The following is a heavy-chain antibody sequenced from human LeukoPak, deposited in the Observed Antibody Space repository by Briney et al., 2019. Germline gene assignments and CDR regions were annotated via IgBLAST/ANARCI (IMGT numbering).Heavy chain of an antibody. D-gene: IGHD2-15*01. Sequence: SETLSLTCTVSGGSITIYYWSWLRQPAGKGLEWIGRIYTSGSTNYNPSLKSRVTMSVDTSKNQFSLKLSSVTAADTAVYYCAKEFHCSGGSCYVSAFDIWGQGTMVTVSS. CDR2: IYTSGST. CDR3: AKEFHCSGGSCYVSAFDI. CDR1: GGSITIYY. V-gene: IGHV4-4*07. J-gene: IGHJ3*02.